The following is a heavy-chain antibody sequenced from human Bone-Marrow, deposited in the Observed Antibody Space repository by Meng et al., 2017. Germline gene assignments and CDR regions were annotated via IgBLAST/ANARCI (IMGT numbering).Heavy chain of an antibody. D-gene: IGHD3-22*01. CDR2: ISSSGSTI. J-gene: IGHJ2*01. CDR1: GFTFSNAW. V-gene: IGHV3-11*01. CDR3: AKARYYYDSSGYYYFDWYFDL. Sequence: GGPLRLSCAASGFTFSNAWMSWVRQAPGKGLEWASYISSSGSTIDYADSVKGRFTISRDNAKNSLYLQMNSLRAEDTAVYYCAKARYYYDSSGYYYFDWYFDLWGRGTLVTVSS.